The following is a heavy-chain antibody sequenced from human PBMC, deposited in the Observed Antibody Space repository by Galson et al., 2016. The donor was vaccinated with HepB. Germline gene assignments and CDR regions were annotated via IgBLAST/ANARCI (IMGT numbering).Heavy chain of an antibody. J-gene: IGHJ5*02. CDR1: GFTFSSYT. CDR3: AKDPESLGRWLYHFDP. D-gene: IGHD2/OR15-2a*01. V-gene: IGHV3-21*01. Sequence: FLRLSCAASGFTFSSYTMNWVRQAPGKGLEWVSSISGSSTYLYYADSVKGRFTISRDNAKNSLYLQMNSLRAEDTAVYYDAKDPESLGRWLYHFDPRGQGTLVTVPS. CDR2: ISGSSTYL.